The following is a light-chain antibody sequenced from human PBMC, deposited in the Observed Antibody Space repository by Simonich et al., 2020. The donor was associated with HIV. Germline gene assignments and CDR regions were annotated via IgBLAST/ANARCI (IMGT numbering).Light chain of an antibody. CDR1: QGISNS. V-gene: IGKV1-NL1*01. CDR3: QQYSFYYT. Sequence: DIQMTQSPSSLSASVGDRVTITCRATQGISNSLAWYQQKPGKAPNLLLYAASRLESGVPSRFSGSGSGTEFTLTISSLQPDDFATYYCQQYSFYYTFGQGTKLEIK. CDR2: AAS. J-gene: IGKJ2*01.